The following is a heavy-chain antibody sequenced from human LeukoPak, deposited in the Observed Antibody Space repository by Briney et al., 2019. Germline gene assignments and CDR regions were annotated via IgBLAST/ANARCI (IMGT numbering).Heavy chain of an antibody. CDR2: IKSKSDGGTT. V-gene: IGHV3-15*01. CDR1: AFTFVTDW. J-gene: IGHJ4*02. Sequence: PGGSLRLSCAAFAFTFVTDWMNWVRQAPGKGLEWVGRIKSKSDGGTTDYAAPVIGRFTISRDDSKGTLYLQMNSLKMEDTAVYYCITGNYWAQGTLVTVSS. D-gene: IGHD3-10*01. CDR3: ITGNY.